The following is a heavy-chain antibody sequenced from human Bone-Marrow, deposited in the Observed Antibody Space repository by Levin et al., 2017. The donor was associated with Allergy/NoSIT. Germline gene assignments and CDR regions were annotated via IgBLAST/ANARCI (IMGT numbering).Heavy chain of an antibody. J-gene: IGHJ4*02. Sequence: PGGSLRLSCAASGFTFSNYAMNWVRQAPGKGLEWVSGISGSGDETHYADSVKGRLTISRDNSKNTLYLHINSQGAEDTAVYYCAKRRRDGYSSDLDYWGQGTLVTVSS. V-gene: IGHV3-23*01. D-gene: IGHD5-24*01. CDR3: AKRRRDGYSSDLDY. CDR2: ISGSGDET. CDR1: GFTFSNYA.